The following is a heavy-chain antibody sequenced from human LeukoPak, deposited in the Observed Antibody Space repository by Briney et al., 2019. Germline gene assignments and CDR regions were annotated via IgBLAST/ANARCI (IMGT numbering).Heavy chain of an antibody. CDR1: GFTFNSYA. CDR2: ISDSGDST. CDR3: AKDQYYYYDSSGSYHGAPFEY. J-gene: IGHJ4*02. V-gene: IGHV3-23*01. Sequence: GGSLRLSCAASGFTFNSYAMSWVRQAPGKGLEWVSAISDSGDSTYYADSVKGRFTISRDNTKNRLSLQMSGLRAEDTAVYYCAKDQYYYYDSSGSYHGAPFEYWGQGALVTVSA. D-gene: IGHD3-22*01.